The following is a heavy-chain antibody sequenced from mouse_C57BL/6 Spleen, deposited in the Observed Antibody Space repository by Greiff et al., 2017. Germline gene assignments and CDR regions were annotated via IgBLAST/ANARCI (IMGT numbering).Heavy chain of an antibody. D-gene: IGHD2-5*01. Sequence: QVQLQQPGAELVMPGASVKLSCKASGYTFTSYWMHWVKQRPGQGLEWIGEIDPSDSYTNYNQKFKGKSTLTVDKSSSTAYMQLSSLTSEDSAVYYCARSLYSNYAYYCDYWGQGTTLTVSS. V-gene: IGHV1-69*01. CDR2: IDPSDSYT. J-gene: IGHJ2*01. CDR3: ARSLYSNYAYYCDY. CDR1: GYTFTSYW.